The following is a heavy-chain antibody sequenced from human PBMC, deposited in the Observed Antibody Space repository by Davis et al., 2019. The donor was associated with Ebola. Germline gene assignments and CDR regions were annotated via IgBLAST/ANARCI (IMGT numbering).Heavy chain of an antibody. Sequence: PGGSLRLSCAASGFTFSSYGMHWVRQAPGKGLEWVAVISYDGSNKYYADSVKGRFTISRDNSKNTLYLQMNSLRAEDTAVYYCAKLEPVLYWAFDIWGQGTMVTVSS. CDR3: AKLEPVLYWAFDI. CDR2: ISYDGSNK. J-gene: IGHJ3*02. V-gene: IGHV3-30*18. CDR1: GFTFSSYG. D-gene: IGHD2-2*02.